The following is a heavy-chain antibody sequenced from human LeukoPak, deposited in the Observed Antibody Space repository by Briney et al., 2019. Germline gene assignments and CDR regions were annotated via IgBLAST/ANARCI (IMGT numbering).Heavy chain of an antibody. CDR2: ISGSGGST. CDR1: GFTFSSYA. Sequence: QPGGSLRLSCAASGFTFSSYAMSWVRQAPGKGLEWVSAISGSGGSTYYADSVKGRFTISRDNSKNTLYLQMNSLRAEDMAVYYCAKDSDIGYYDSSGLVGSWGQGTLVTVSS. CDR3: AKDSDIGYYDSSGLVGS. V-gene: IGHV3-23*01. D-gene: IGHD3-22*01. J-gene: IGHJ4*02.